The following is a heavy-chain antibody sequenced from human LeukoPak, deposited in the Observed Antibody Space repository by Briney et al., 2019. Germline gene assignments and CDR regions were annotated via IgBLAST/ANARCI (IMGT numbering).Heavy chain of an antibody. CDR1: GFTFADYA. V-gene: IGHV3-43D*03. CDR2: INWDGGNT. Sequence: PGGSLRLSCAASGFTFADYAMYWVRQAPGKGLEWVSLINWDGGNTYYEDSVKGRFTVSRDNSENSLYLQMNSLRVEDTALYYCAKDYGTYYHDSSRLNTDYWGQGTLVTVSS. D-gene: IGHD3-22*01. J-gene: IGHJ4*02. CDR3: AKDYGTYYHDSSRLNTDY.